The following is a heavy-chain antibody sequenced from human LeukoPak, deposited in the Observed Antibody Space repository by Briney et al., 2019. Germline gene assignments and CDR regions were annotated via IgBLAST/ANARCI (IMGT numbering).Heavy chain of an antibody. Sequence: GGSLRLSCAASGFTFSSYAMHWVRQAPGKGLEWVSGISWNSGSIGYADSVKGRFTISRDNAKNSLYLQMNSLRAEDTALYYCAKDILNYYDSSGIDYWGQGTLVTVSS. CDR1: GFTFSSYA. CDR2: ISWNSGSI. V-gene: IGHV3-9*01. J-gene: IGHJ4*02. CDR3: AKDILNYYDSSGIDY. D-gene: IGHD3-22*01.